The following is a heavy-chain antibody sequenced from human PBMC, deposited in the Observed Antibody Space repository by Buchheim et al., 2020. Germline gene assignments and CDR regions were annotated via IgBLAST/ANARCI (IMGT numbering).Heavy chain of an antibody. CDR3: ARVPGYDSSGYYLDA. CDR2: INHSGST. D-gene: IGHD3-22*01. J-gene: IGHJ4*02. CDR1: GGSFSGYY. Sequence: QVQLQQWGAGLLKPSETLSLTCAVYGGSFSGYYWSWIRQPPGKGLEWIGEINHSGSTNYNPSLKSRVTISVDTSKNQSSLKLSSVTAADTAVYYCARVPGYDSSGYYLDAWGQGTL. V-gene: IGHV4-34*01.